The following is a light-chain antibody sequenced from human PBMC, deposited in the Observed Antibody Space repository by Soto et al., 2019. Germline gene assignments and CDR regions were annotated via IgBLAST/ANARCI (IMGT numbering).Light chain of an antibody. J-gene: IGKJ2*01. CDR1: RSISSW. V-gene: IGKV1-5*01. Sequence: DIQMTQSPSTLSASVGDRATITCRASRSISSWLAWYQQKPGSAPKLLIYDATILESGVPSRFSGTESGTEFTLTVSSLQPDDFATYYCQQYDSYPDTFGQGTKLEMK. CDR3: QQYDSYPDT. CDR2: DAT.